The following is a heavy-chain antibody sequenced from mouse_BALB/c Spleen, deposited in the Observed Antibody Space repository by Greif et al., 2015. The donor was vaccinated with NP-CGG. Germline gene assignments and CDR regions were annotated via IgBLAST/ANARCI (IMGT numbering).Heavy chain of an antibody. CDR1: GFTFSSYT. J-gene: IGHJ4*01. CDR3: TGGGDRYAMDY. V-gene: IGHV5-6-4*01. CDR2: ISSGGSYT. Sequence: EVHLVESGGGLVKPGGSLKLSCAASGFTFSSYTMSWVRQTPEKRLEWVATISSGGSYTYYPDSVKGRFTISRDNAKNPLCLQMGIRKSEDPAIFSCTGGGDRYAMDYWGKGTSAPFSS.